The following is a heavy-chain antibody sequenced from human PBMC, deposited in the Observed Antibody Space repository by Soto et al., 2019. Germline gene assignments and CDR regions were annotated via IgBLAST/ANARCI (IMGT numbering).Heavy chain of an antibody. CDR1: GFTFSTYS. CDR2: ISSSGGSV. D-gene: IGHD2-2*01. CDR3: ARGRSINTNMDY. J-gene: IGHJ4*02. Sequence: GGSLRLSCAASGFTFSTYSMNWVRQAPGKGLGWISSISSSGGSVSYAESVKGRFTISRDNAKNSLYLQMDSLRAEDTAVYYCARGRSINTNMDYWGQGTLVTVSS. V-gene: IGHV3-21*01.